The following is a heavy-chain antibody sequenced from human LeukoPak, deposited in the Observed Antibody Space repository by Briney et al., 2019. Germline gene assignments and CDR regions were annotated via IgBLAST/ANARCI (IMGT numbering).Heavy chain of an antibody. Sequence: GGSLRLPCAASGFTFSGYSMHWVRQAPWKGLEWLSYISSSSSMIYYADSVKGRFTISRDNAKNSLYLQMNSLRAEDTAVYYCASNMYSENYYLYPFWGQGTLVTVSS. V-gene: IGHV3-48*04. CDR2: ISSSSSMI. J-gene: IGHJ4*02. CDR1: GFTFSGYS. CDR3: ASNMYSENYYLYPF. D-gene: IGHD1-26*01.